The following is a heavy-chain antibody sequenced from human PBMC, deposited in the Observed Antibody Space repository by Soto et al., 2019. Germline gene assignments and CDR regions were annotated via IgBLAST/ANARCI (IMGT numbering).Heavy chain of an antibody. J-gene: IGHJ4*02. D-gene: IGHD6-19*01. CDR3: TKDFVKNGWFQNLCFDY. Sequence: EVQLGESGGGLVQPGRSLRLCCAASGFTVDDYAMHWVRQAAGKGLDWVSGMSWDSGHIAYADSVRCRFTISRDNAKNSLYFELNSLRPEDTALYYCTKDFVKNGWFQNLCFDYWGQRTLFTVSS. CDR2: MSWDSGHI. V-gene: IGHV3-9*01. CDR1: GFTVDDYA.